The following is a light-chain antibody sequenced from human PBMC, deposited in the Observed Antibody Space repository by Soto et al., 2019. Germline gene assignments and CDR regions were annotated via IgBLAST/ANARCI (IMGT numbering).Light chain of an antibody. CDR3: CSYAGSSTFPYV. Sequence: QSALTQPASVSGSPGQSITISCTGTSSDVGSYNLVSWYQQHPGKAPKLMIYEGSKRPSGVSNRFSGSKSGNTASLTLSGLQAEDEADYYCCSYAGSSTFPYVFGTGTKVTVL. V-gene: IGLV2-23*01. J-gene: IGLJ1*01. CDR1: SSDVGSYNL. CDR2: EGS.